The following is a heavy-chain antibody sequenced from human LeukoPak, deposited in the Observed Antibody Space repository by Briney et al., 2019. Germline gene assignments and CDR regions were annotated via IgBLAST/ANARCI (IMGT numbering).Heavy chain of an antibody. CDR3: ARGYCSGGRCYDILNYQYGMDV. V-gene: IGHV1-18*01. CDR1: GYTFTSYG. CDR2: ISVYNGNT. D-gene: IGHD2-15*01. Sequence: ASVKVSCKASGYTFTSYGVSWVRQAPAQGPEWMGWISVYNGNTNYAQRLQGRVTMTTDTSTSTAYMELRSLRSDDTAVYYCARGYCSGGRCYDILNYQYGMDVWGQGTTVTVSS. J-gene: IGHJ6*02.